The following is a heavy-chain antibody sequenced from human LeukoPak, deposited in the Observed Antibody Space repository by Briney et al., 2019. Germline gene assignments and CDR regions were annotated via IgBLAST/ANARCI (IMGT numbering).Heavy chain of an antibody. D-gene: IGHD3-22*01. CDR1: GSTFSSAG. CDR3: ARDLGGVYYDSSGYYHSFDY. Sequence: GGSLRLSCAASGSTFSSAGMTWVRQAPGKGLEWVSTITFTGLGLYYADSVKGRFTISRDNAKNSLYLQMNSLRAEDTAVYYCARDLGGVYYDSSGYYHSFDYWGQGTLVTVSS. CDR2: ITFTGLGL. V-gene: IGHV3-21*04. J-gene: IGHJ4*02.